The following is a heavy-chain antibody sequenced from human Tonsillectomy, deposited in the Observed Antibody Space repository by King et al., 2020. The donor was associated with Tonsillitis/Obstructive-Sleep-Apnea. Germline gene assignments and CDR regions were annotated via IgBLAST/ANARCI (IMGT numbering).Heavy chain of an antibody. V-gene: IGHV3-11*05. CDR1: GFSLSNFY. J-gene: IGHJ3*02. CDR3: ARDNCGGDGCQGRDAFAI. Sequence: VQLVESGGALVKPGGSLRLSCAASGFSLSNFYMSWIRQAPGKGLEWVSYISTSSSSSYTNYADSVKGRFTISRDNAKNSLYLQMDSLRAEDTAVYYCARDNCGGDGCQGRDAFAIWAKGQWSPSLQ. D-gene: IGHD2-21*01. CDR2: ISTSSSSSYT.